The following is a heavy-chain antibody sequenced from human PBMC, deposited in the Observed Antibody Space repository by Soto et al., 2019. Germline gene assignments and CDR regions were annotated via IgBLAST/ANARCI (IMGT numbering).Heavy chain of an antibody. Sequence: QLQLQESGSGLVKPSQTLSLTCAVSGGSISSGGYSWSWIRQPPGKGLEWLGYIYHSGSTYYNPSIMSRVTISVDWSKNQFALKLSSVTVSDTAVYYCARSRGFDYDSSGYYPTSGYFESWGQGTLVTDSS. D-gene: IGHD3-22*01. CDR2: IYHSGST. CDR3: ARSRGFDYDSSGYYPTSGYFES. V-gene: IGHV4-30-2*01. CDR1: GGSISSGGYS. J-gene: IGHJ4*02.